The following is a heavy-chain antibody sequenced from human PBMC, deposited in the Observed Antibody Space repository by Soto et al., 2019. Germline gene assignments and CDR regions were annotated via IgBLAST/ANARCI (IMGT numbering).Heavy chain of an antibody. V-gene: IGHV1-3*01. CDR1: GYTFNNYA. CDR2: INGGDGNT. D-gene: IGHD3-3*02. J-gene: IGHJ6*02. CDR3: ARDHFGLDV. Sequence: QVQLVQSGAEVKKPGASVKVSCKASGYTFNNYAMQWVRQAPGQRLEWMGWINGGDGNTEYSQKFQGRVTITRDTYARIACMELSDLRTEETAVYYCARDHFGLDVWGQGTTVTVSS.